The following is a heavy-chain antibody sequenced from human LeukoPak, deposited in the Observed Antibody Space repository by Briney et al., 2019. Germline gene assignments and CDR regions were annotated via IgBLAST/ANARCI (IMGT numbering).Heavy chain of an antibody. CDR2: ISGSGGSR. D-gene: IGHD4-17*01. CDR3: AKCVLGDYVGPHDY. V-gene: IGHV3-23*01. CDR1: GFTFSTYA. Sequence: GGSLGLSCSASGFTFSTYATTWVRQAPGQGLEWVSTISGSGGSRHYADSVKGRFIISRDTSKNTVFLQMNSLRAEDTAVYYCAKCVLGDYVGPHDYWGQGTLVTVSS. J-gene: IGHJ4*02.